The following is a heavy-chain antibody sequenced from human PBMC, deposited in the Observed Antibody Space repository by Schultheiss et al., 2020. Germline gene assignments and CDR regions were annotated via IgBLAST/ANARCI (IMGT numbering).Heavy chain of an antibody. J-gene: IGHJ4*02. V-gene: IGHV3-30*18. Sequence: LSLTCAVSGDSISNSTWWSWVRQPPVKGLEWVAVISYDGSNKYYADSVKGRFTISRDDAKDSLSLQMNSLRAEDTAVYYCAKMSTMVPGYYFDYWGQGTLVTVSS. CDR3: AKMSTMVPGYYFDY. CDR1: GDSISNSTW. CDR2: ISYDGSNK. D-gene: IGHD3-10*01.